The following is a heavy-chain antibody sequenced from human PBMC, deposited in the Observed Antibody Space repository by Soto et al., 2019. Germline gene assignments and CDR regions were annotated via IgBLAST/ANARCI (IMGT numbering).Heavy chain of an antibody. Sequence: GASVNVSCNVSRYTLTELTMHCVQQPPGKGIDRTRGFEPEEEETTYAQKFQRRITMNDDTSTDTAYMDLSSVRSDDTAEYYCATVERCRVQAFEIWGQGTMVTVSS. J-gene: IGHJ3*02. D-gene: IGHD4-17*01. CDR2: FEPEEEET. V-gene: IGHV1-24*01. CDR3: ATVERCRVQAFEI. CDR1: RYTLTELT.